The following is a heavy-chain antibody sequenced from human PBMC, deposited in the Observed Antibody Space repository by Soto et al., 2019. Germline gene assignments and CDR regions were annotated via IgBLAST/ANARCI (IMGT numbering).Heavy chain of an antibody. J-gene: IGHJ5*02. V-gene: IGHV4-31*02. CDR3: ARAIAVTTPWFDP. CDR2: TDYSGST. CDR1: GGSISSGDYY. D-gene: IGHD4-17*01. Sequence: VQLRESGPGLVKPSQTLSLTCTVSGGSISSGDYYWSWIRQHPGKDPEWIGFTDYSGSTYYNPSLRSRVAMSVDTSKNQFSLSLNSVTAADSAVYYCARAIAVTTPWFDPWGQGTLVTVSS.